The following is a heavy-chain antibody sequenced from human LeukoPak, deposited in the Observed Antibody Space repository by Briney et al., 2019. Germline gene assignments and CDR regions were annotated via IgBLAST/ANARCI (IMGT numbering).Heavy chain of an antibody. Sequence: SETLSLTCAVYGGSFSGYYWNWIRQPPGKGLEWTGEINHSGSTNYNPSLKSRVTISVDTSKNQFSLKLTSVTAADTAVYYCARVIGGGIPNWGQGTLVTVSS. V-gene: IGHV4-34*01. CDR2: INHSGST. J-gene: IGHJ4*02. CDR1: GGSFSGYY. D-gene: IGHD3-16*01. CDR3: ARVIGGGIPN.